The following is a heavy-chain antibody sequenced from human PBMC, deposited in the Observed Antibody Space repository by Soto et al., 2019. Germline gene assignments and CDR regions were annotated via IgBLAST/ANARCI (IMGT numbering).Heavy chain of an antibody. J-gene: IGHJ6*03. V-gene: IGHV3-9*01. CDR3: AKDDNYEYIWGTYRPPYYMDV. Sequence: EVQLVESGGGLVQPGRSLRLSCAASGFRFDDYAMHWVRQAPGKGLEWVSGISWNSADTDYADSVKGRFTISRDNVRNSLYLQMNSLRAEDTALYFCAKDDNYEYIWGTYRPPYYMDVWGTGTTVTASS. D-gene: IGHD3-16*02. CDR1: GFRFDDYA. CDR2: ISWNSADT.